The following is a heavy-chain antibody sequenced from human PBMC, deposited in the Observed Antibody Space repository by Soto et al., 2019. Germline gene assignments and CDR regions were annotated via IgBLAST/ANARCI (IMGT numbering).Heavy chain of an antibody. CDR3: VKPVKSSGHLYFDL. J-gene: IGHJ2*01. D-gene: IGHD3-22*01. CDR2: ISVSGGST. V-gene: IGHV3-23*01. Sequence: EVQLLESGGGLVQPGGSLRLSCAASGFTFRTYAMTWVRQAPGKGLEWVSTISVSGGSTYYADSVKGRFTVSRDRSKNTLYLQMNSLRAEDTAGYYCVKPVKSSGHLYFDLWGRGTLVTVSS. CDR1: GFTFRTYA.